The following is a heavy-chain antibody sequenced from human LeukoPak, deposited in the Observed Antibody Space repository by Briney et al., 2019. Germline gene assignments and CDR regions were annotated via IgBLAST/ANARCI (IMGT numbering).Heavy chain of an antibody. D-gene: IGHD6-19*01. CDR2: ISYDGSNK. J-gene: IGHJ6*02. CDR3: GRGTPSSSGWLYYGMDV. CDR1: GFTFSSYA. V-gene: IGHV3-30-3*01. Sequence: GGSLRLSCAASGFTFSSYAMHWVRQAPGKGLEWVAVISYDGSNKYYADSVKGRFTISRDNSKNTLYLQMNSLRAEDTAVYYCGRGTPSSSGWLYYGMDVWGQGTTVTVSS.